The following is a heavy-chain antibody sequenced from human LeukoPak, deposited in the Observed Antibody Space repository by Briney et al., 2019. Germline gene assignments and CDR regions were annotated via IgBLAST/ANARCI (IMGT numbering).Heavy chain of an antibody. Sequence: SETLSLTCAVYGGSFSGYYWSWIRQPPGKGLEWIGSIYYSGSTYYNPSLKSRVTISVDTSKNQFSLKLSSVTAADTAVYYCARHMSITMVRGVIGVDYWGQGTLVTVSS. CDR2: IYYSGST. CDR3: ARHMSITMVRGVIGVDY. V-gene: IGHV4-34*01. CDR1: GGSFSGYY. D-gene: IGHD3-10*01. J-gene: IGHJ4*02.